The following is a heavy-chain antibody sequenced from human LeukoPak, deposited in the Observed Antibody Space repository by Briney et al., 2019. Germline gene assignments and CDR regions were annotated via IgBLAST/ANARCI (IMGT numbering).Heavy chain of an antibody. J-gene: IGHJ5*02. CDR3: ARGYNRWFDP. D-gene: IGHD1-14*01. CDR1: GGSISSGSCY. Sequence: PSETLSLTCTVSGGSISSGSCYWSWIRQPAGKGLEWIGRIYTSGSTNYNPSLKSRVPISVDTSKNQFSLKLSSVTAADTAVYYCARGYNRWFDPWGQGTLVTVSS. V-gene: IGHV4-61*02. CDR2: IYTSGST.